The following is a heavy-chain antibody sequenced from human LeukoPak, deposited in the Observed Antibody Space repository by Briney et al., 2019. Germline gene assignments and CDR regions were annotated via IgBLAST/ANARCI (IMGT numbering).Heavy chain of an antibody. CDR3: ARRRAAAAGTAEYFQH. CDR2: INHSGST. Sequence: SETLSLTCAVYGGSFSGYYCSWIRQPPGNGREWIGEINHSGSTNYNPSLKSRVTISVDTSKNQFSLKLSSVTAADTAVYYCARRRAAAAGTAEYFQHWGQGTLVTVSS. J-gene: IGHJ1*01. D-gene: IGHD6-13*01. CDR1: GGSFSGYY. V-gene: IGHV4-34*01.